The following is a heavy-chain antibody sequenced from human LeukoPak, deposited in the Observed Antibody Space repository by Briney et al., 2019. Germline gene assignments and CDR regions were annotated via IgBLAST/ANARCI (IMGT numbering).Heavy chain of an antibody. D-gene: IGHD6-13*01. CDR1: GFTFSSYS. CDR2: INQDGSEK. Sequence: PGGSLRLSCAASGFTFSSYSMSWARQAPGKGLEWVANINQDGSEKYYVDSVKGRFTISRDNAKNSLYLQMNSLRAEDTAVYYCARDRVWTVLYWGQGTLVTVSS. J-gene: IGHJ4*02. CDR3: ARDRVWTVLY. V-gene: IGHV3-7*01.